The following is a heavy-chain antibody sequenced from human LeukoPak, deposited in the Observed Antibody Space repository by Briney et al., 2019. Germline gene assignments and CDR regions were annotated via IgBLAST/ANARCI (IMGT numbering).Heavy chain of an antibody. CDR2: IKKDGSEK. J-gene: IGHJ6*02. CDR1: GFTFSRYW. CDR3: ARIMFYYDSSGYEHPYYYYGMDV. Sequence: GSLRLSCAASGFTFSRYWMSWVRQAPGKGLEWVANIKKDGSEKYYVDSVKGRFTISRDNAKNSLYLQMNSLRAEDTAVYFCARIMFYYDSSGYEHPYYYYGMDVWGQGTTVTVSS. V-gene: IGHV3-7*01. D-gene: IGHD3-22*01.